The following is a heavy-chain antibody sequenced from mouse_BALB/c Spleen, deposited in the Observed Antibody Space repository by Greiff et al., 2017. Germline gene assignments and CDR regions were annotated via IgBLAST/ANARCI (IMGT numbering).Heavy chain of an antibody. V-gene: IGHV5-12-2*01. J-gene: IGHJ2*01. CDR2: ISNGGGST. D-gene: IGHD1-1*01. CDR1: GFTFSSYT. Sequence: EVQGVESGGGLVQPGGSLKLSCAASGFTFSSYTMSWVRQTPEKRLEWVAYISNGGGSTYYPDTVKGRFTISRDNAKNTLYLQMSSLKSEDTAMYYCARHRDYGSSYYFDYWGQGTTLTVSS. CDR3: ARHRDYGSSYYFDY.